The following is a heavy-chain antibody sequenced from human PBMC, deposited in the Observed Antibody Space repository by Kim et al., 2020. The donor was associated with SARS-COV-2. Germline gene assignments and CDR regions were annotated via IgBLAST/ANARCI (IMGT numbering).Heavy chain of an antibody. CDR3: ARDMFGYCSGGSCYSVDYYYGMDV. CDR2: ISSSSSYT. D-gene: IGHD2-15*01. Sequence: GGSLRLSCAASGFTFSDYYMSWIRQAPGKGLEWVSYISSSSSYTNYADSVKGRFTISRDNAKNSLYLQMNSLRAEDTAVYYCARDMFGYCSGGSCYSVDYYYGMDVWGQGTTVTVSS. J-gene: IGHJ6*02. V-gene: IGHV3-11*06. CDR1: GFTFSDYY.